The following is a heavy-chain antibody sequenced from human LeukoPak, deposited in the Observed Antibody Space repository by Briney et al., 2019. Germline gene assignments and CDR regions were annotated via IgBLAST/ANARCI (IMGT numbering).Heavy chain of an antibody. CDR3: ARLPNYYDSSGLNDY. V-gene: IGHV3-21*01. Sequence: PGGSLRLSCAASGFTFSRCSMNWVRQAPGKGLEWVSYISSTSTYKYYADSVKGRFTISRDNAKNSLYLQMDSLRAEDTAVYYCARLPNYYDSSGLNDYWGQGTLVTVSS. D-gene: IGHD3-22*01. J-gene: IGHJ4*02. CDR2: ISSTSTYK. CDR1: GFTFSRCS.